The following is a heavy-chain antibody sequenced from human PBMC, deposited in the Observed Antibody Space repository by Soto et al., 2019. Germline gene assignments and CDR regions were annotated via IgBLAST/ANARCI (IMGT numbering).Heavy chain of an antibody. Sequence: QVQLVQSGAEVKTPGASVKVSCKASGYTFATYDINWVRQAPGQGLEWMGWMNPNSGNTGYAQKFQGRLTMTRDTALSVAHMELSSLRNEDTAVYYCARSDGYNFNWLDSWGQGTLVTV. D-gene: IGHD2-21*01. CDR2: MNPNSGNT. V-gene: IGHV1-8*01. CDR1: GYTFATYD. CDR3: ARSDGYNFNWLDS. J-gene: IGHJ5*01.